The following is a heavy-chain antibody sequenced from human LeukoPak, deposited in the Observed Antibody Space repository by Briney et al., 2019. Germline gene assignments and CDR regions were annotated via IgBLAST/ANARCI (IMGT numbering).Heavy chain of an antibody. CDR1: GYTFTSSG. J-gene: IGHJ4*02. D-gene: IGHD6-19*01. CDR3: AKNSSGGYSDY. CDR2: ISTYTGYS. Sequence: GASVEVSCKASGYTFTSSGISWVRQARGQGLEWMGWISTYTGYSKYAQNLQGRVTMTADTSTSTAYMELSSLRSDDTAMYYCAKNSSGGYSDYWGQGTLVTVSS. V-gene: IGHV1-18*01.